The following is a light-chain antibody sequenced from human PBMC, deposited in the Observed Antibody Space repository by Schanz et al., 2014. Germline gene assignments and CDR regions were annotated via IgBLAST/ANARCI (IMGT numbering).Light chain of an antibody. CDR2: GAS. CDR3: QHYGTSSWT. J-gene: IGKJ1*01. V-gene: IGKV3-20*01. CDR1: QSVSSSY. Sequence: EIVLTQSPGTLSLSPGERATLSCRASQSVSSSYLAWYQQKPGQAPRLLIYGASSRATGIPDRFSGGGSATDFTLTISRLEPEDFAVYYCQHYGTSSWTFGQGTKVEVK.